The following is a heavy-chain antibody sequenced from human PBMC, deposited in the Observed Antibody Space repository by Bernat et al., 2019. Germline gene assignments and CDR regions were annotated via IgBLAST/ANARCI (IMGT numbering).Heavy chain of an antibody. D-gene: IGHD2-15*01. V-gene: IGHV3-21*01. J-gene: IGHJ3*02. CDR3: ARDLRDIVVVVAVPDAFDI. Sequence: EVQLVESGGDLVKPGGSLRLSCAASGFTFSSYSMNWVRQAPGKGLEWVSSISSSSSYIYYADSVKGRFTISRDNAKNSLYLQMNSLRAEDTAVYYCARDLRDIVVVVAVPDAFDIWGQGTMVTVSS. CDR1: GFTFSSYS. CDR2: ISSSSSYI.